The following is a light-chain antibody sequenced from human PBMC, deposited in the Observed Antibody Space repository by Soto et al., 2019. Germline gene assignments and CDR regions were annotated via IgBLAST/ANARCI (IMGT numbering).Light chain of an antibody. Sequence: DIQMTQSPSSLSASVGDRVTISCRSSENIRNYLIWYRQKPGKAPELLMYVGSTLESGVPSRFSGNGLGTDFTLTIKSLQPEDFGVYYCQQSYIVPYTFGRGTSLDI. CDR1: ENIRNY. CDR2: VGS. J-gene: IGKJ2*01. CDR3: QQSYIVPYT. V-gene: IGKV1-39*01.